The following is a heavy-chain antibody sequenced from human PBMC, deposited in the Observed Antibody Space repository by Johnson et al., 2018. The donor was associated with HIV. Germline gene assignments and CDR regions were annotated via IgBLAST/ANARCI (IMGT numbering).Heavy chain of an antibody. J-gene: IGHJ3*02. CDR3: ARDMSDSAWGDAFDI. D-gene: IGHD3-16*01. V-gene: IGHV3-13*01. CDR2: IGTAGDT. CDR1: RFTFSSYA. Sequence: VQLVESGGGLVKAGGSLRLSCAASRFTFSSYAMHWVRQAPGKGLEWVSGIGTAGDTYYPGSVKGRFTISRENAKNSLDLQMNSLRAEDTAVYYCARDMSDSAWGDAFDIWGQGTMVTVSP.